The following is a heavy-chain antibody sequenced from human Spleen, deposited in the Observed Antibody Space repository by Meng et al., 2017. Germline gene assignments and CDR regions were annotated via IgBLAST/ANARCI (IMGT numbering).Heavy chain of an antibody. J-gene: IGHJ4*02. D-gene: IGHD3-3*02. V-gene: IGHV4-34*02. Sequence: QGQPQEAGARPLNPSEALSLTCAVYGGSFSGYYWGWIRQPPGKGLEWIGHIYYSGSNNYNPSLKSRVTISIDMSKNQFSLKLSSVTTADTAVYFCARSSFSASPYSFGYWGLGTLVTVSS. CDR3: ARSSFSASPYSFGY. CDR2: IYYSGSN. CDR1: GGSFSGYY.